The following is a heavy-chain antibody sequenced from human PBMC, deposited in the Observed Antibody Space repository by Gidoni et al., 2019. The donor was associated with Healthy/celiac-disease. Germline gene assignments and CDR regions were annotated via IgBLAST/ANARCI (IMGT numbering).Heavy chain of an antibody. Sequence: EVHLVESGGGLVQPGGSLRLSCVASGFTFSSYSMNWVRQAPGKGLEWVSYISSSSGTIYYAGSVKGRFTISRDNAKNSLYLQMNSLRADDTAVYYCARDWQLAWGYWGQGTLVTVSS. CDR2: ISSSSGTI. CDR3: ARDWQLAWGY. V-gene: IGHV3-48*01. J-gene: IGHJ4*02. CDR1: GFTFSSYS. D-gene: IGHD6-6*01.